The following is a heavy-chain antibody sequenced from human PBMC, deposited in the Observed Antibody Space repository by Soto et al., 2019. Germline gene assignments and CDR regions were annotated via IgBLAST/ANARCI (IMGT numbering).Heavy chain of an antibody. CDR3: ARHTPAISISDH. D-gene: IGHD2-15*01. CDR2: IYYSGST. Sequence: QLQLQESGPGLVKPSETLSLTCTVSGGSISSSSYYWGWIRQPPGKGLEWIGSIYYSGSTYYNPSLKCRVPISVDTSKTQFSLKLSSVTAADTAVYYCARHTPAISISDHWGQGTLVTVSS. V-gene: IGHV4-39*01. J-gene: IGHJ4*02. CDR1: GGSISSSSYY.